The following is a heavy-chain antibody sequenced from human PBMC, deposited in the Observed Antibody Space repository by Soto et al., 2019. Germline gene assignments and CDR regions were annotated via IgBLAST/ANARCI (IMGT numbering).Heavy chain of an antibody. J-gene: IGHJ4*02. Sequence: EVQLSGSGGGLVQPGGSLRLSCAASGFTFSSYAMSWVRQAPGKGLEWVSAISGSSTSTYYADSVKGRFTISRDNSNNTLYLQMNSLRAEDTAVYYCAKDPSSGFAMENYFDYWGQGTLVTVSS. CDR2: ISGSSTST. CDR3: AKDPSSGFAMENYFDY. V-gene: IGHV3-23*01. D-gene: IGHD3-10*01. CDR1: GFTFSSYA.